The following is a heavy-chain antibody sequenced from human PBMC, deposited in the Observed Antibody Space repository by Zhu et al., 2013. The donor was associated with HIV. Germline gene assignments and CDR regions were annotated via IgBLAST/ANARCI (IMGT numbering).Heavy chain of an antibody. Sequence: QVQLVQSGAEVKKPGASVKVSCKASGYTFIGYYMHWVRQAPGQGLEWMGWINPNIGDTKYAQKFQGRVTMTRDTSINTAYMELSRLRSDDTAVYYCARDHRDCSSSSGFDWGQGTLVTVSS. J-gene: IGHJ4*02. CDR2: INPNIGDT. CDR1: GYTFIGYY. D-gene: IGHD2-2*01. CDR3: ARDHRDCSSSSGFD. V-gene: IGHV1-2*02.